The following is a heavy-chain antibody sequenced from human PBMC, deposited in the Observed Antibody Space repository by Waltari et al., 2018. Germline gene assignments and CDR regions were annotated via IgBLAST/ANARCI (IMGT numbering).Heavy chain of an antibody. D-gene: IGHD1-26*01. CDR3: AGGTASAWELGHS. Sequence: QVQLHQGGAGLLKPSETLSLTCVVYGGSFSDYYWSWNRQPPGKGLEWLGEIKQSGLTNYNPSVKSRATMSLDTSKNQFSLKLSSLTAADTAVYYCAGGTASAWELGHSWGQGTLVTVSS. J-gene: IGHJ4*02. CDR1: GGSFSDYY. V-gene: IGHV4-34*01. CDR2: IKQSGLT.